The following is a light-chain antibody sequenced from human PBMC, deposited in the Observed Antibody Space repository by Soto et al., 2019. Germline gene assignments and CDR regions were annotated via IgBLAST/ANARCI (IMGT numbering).Light chain of an antibody. Sequence: IFMTQSPDSLAVSLGERATINCKSSQSVLYSSNNKNYLAWYQQKPGQPPKLLIYWASTRESGVPDRFSGSGSGTDFTLTISSLKAEDVAVYYCQQYYSTPPWTFGQGTKLDIK. CDR2: WAS. J-gene: IGKJ1*01. CDR3: QQYYSTPPWT. V-gene: IGKV4-1*01. CDR1: QSVLYSSNNKNY.